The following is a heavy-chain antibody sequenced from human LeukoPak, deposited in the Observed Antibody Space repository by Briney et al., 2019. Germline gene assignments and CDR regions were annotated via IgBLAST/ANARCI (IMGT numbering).Heavy chain of an antibody. Sequence: PSETLSLTCTVSGGSISSYYWSWIRQPAGRGLEWIGRIYTSGSTNYNPSLKSRVTMSVDTSKNQFSLKLSSVTAADTAVYYCARDGGYCGSTSCYKYMDVWGKGTPVTVSS. CDR1: GGSISSYY. CDR3: ARDGGYCGSTSCYKYMDV. V-gene: IGHV4-4*07. CDR2: IYTSGST. J-gene: IGHJ6*03. D-gene: IGHD2-2*01.